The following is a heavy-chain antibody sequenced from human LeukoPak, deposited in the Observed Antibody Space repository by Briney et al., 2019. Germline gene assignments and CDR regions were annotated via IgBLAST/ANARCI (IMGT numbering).Heavy chain of an antibody. D-gene: IGHD3-9*01. CDR3: ARFYYDILTGHRYFDY. J-gene: IGHJ4*02. CDR1: GGSISSYY. CDR2: IYDRGST. V-gene: IGHV4-59*01. Sequence: SETLSLTCTVSGGSISSYYWSWIRQPPGKGLEWIGYIYDRGSTNYNPSLKSRVTISVDTSKNQFSLNLSSVTAADTAVYYCARFYYDILTGHRYFDYWGQGTLVTVSS.